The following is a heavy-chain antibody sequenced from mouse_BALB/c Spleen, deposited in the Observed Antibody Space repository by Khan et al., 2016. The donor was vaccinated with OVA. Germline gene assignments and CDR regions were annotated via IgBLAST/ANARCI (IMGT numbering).Heavy chain of an antibody. CDR1: GFSLTNYG. V-gene: IGHV2-2*02. J-gene: IGHJ3*01. Sequence: VKLQESGPGLVQPSQSLSITCTVSGFSLTNYGVHWVRQSPGKGLEWLGLIWSGGSTDYNAAFISSLSISKDNSKSQVFFKLNSLQANDTAIYYCARNYDYDEGLTYWGQGTLVTVSA. CDR3: ARNYDYDEGLTY. D-gene: IGHD2-4*01. CDR2: IWSGGST.